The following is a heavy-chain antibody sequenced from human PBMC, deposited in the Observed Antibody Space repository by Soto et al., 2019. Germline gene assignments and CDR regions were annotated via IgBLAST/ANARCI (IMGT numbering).Heavy chain of an antibody. CDR2: IYPGDSDT. CDR1: GYSFTSYW. D-gene: IGHD3-3*01. J-gene: IGHJ6*02. V-gene: IGHV5-51*01. Sequence: GESLKISCKGSGYSFTSYWIGWVRQMPGKGLEWMGIIYPGDSDTRYSPSFQGQVTISADKSISTAYLQWSSLKASDTAMYYCARSHSDFWSGYYTPHYYYGMDVWGQGTTVTVSS. CDR3: ARSHSDFWSGYYTPHYYYGMDV.